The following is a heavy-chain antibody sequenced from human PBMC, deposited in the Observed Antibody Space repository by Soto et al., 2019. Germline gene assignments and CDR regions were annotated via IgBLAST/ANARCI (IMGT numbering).Heavy chain of an antibody. Sequence: QITLKESGPTMVKPTQTLTLTCTFSGFSLSTSGVGVGWIRQPPGKALEWLALIYWDDDKRYRPSLKSRLTITKGTSKHQVVLTMTNMDPVDTATYYGAHRPGGYGALTFDYWGQGTLVTVSS. D-gene: IGHD5-18*01. CDR3: AHRPGGYGALTFDY. CDR2: IYWDDDK. CDR1: GFSLSTSGVG. J-gene: IGHJ4*02. V-gene: IGHV2-5*02.